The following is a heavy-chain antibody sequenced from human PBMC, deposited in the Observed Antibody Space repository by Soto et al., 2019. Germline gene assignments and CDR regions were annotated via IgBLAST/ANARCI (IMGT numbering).Heavy chain of an antibody. V-gene: IGHV1-69*01. J-gene: IGHJ4*02. D-gene: IGHD3-10*01. CDR2: ISPIFDAT. CDR1: GGTFSRHS. Sequence: QVQMVQSGAEVKKPGSSARVSCKVSGGTFSRHSISWVRQAAGQGLEWMGGISPIFDATQYAQKFQGRLTITADESTTTFHMDLSGLRPEDTAIYYCARDLTAVRGSWGQGTLVTVS. CDR3: ARDLTAVRGS.